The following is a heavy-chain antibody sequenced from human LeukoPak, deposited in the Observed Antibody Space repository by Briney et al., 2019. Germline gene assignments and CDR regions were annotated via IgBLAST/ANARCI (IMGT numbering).Heavy chain of an antibody. D-gene: IGHD3-10*01. CDR2: IKQNGSEK. CDR1: GFTFSSYC. Sequence: GGSLRLSCAASGFTFSSYCMSWVRQAPGKGLEWVVNIKQNGSEKYYVDSGKGRFTISRDNAKNSLYLQMNSLRAEDTAIYYCARGKRFGELFYFDYWGQGTLVTASS. V-gene: IGHV3-7*01. J-gene: IGHJ4*02. CDR3: ARGKRFGELFYFDY.